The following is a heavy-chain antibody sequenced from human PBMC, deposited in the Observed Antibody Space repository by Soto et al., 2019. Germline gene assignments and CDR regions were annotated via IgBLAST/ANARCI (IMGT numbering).Heavy chain of an antibody. V-gene: IGHV3-23*01. CDR2: ISGNGNEA. J-gene: IGHJ4*02. D-gene: IGHD6-19*01. CDR1: GFTFRDYA. Sequence: GGSLRLSCAAPGFTFRDYAMNWVRQVPGKGLEWVADISGNGNEARYADSVKGRFTISRDNSKNTLYLQLNSLRVDDTAVYYCGKERRGSGWSVCNFWGQGTQVTVSS. CDR3: GKERRGSGWSVCNF.